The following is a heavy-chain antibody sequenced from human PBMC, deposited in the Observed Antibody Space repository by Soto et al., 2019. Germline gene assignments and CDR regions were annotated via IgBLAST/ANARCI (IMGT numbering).Heavy chain of an antibody. V-gene: IGHV4-59*08. Sequence: QVQLQESGPGLVKPSETLSLTCTVSGGSISSYYWSWIRQPPGKGLEWIGYIYYSGSTNYNPSLKSRVTISVDTSKNQFSLKLSSVTAADTAVYYCARGITVEMATIWLGYFDYWGQGTLVTVSS. CDR3: ARGITVEMATIWLGYFDY. CDR2: IYYSGST. J-gene: IGHJ4*02. CDR1: GGSISSYY. D-gene: IGHD5-12*01.